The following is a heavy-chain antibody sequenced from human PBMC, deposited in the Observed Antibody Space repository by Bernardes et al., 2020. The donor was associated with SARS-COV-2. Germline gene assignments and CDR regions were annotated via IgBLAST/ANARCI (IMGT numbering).Heavy chain of an antibody. J-gene: IGHJ3*02. CDR2: ISGSGGST. V-gene: IGHV3-23*01. CDR3: AKDPVIAAVGGGWNDI. D-gene: IGHD6-13*01. Sequence: GGSLRLSCAASGFTFSIYAMSWVRQAPGKGLEWVSVISGSGGSTYYADSVKGRFTISRDNSKTTLYLQMNSLRVEDTAVYYCAKDPVIAAVGGGWNDIWGQGTMVTVSA. CDR1: GFTFSIYA.